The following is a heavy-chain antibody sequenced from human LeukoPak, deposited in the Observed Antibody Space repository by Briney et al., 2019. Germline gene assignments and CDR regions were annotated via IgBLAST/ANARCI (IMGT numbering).Heavy chain of an antibody. CDR2: IWYDGSHQ. CDR3: AKDKDTPATAQPQRGYFES. D-gene: IGHD2-15*01. CDR1: GLPFSGSG. V-gene: IGHV3-33*06. J-gene: IGHJ4*02. Sequence: GGSLRLSCAASGLPFSGSGMHWVRQAPGKGLEWVAVIWYDGSHQYYADSVKGRFTISRDNSKNTLDLQMNSLRVEDTAVYFCAKDKDTPATAQPQRGYFESWGQGTLVTVSS.